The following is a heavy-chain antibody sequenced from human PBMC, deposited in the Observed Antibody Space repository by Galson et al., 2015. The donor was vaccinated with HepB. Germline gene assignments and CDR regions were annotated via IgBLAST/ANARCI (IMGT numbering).Heavy chain of an antibody. CDR1: GGTFSSYT. J-gene: IGHJ4*02. CDR3: ARGGLATTRPPILDY. Sequence: SVKVSCKASGGTFSSYTISWVRQAPGQGLEWMGRIIPILGIANYAQKFQGRVTITADKSTSTAYMEPSSLRSEDTAVYYCARGGLATTRPPILDYWGQGTLVTVSS. D-gene: IGHD5-24*01. CDR2: IIPILGIA. V-gene: IGHV1-69*02.